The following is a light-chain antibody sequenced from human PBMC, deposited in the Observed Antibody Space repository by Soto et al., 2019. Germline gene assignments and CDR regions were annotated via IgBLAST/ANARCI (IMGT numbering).Light chain of an antibody. CDR3: RQYNDWPPIT. CDR2: YAS. J-gene: IGKJ5*01. CDR1: QSVNNN. Sequence: EIIMTQSPATLSVSPGERATLSCRASQSVNNNLAWYQQKPGQVPRLLIYYASTRATGIPARFSGSGSGTEFTLTISSLQSEDFAIYYCRQYNDWPPITFGQGTRLEIK. V-gene: IGKV3-15*01.